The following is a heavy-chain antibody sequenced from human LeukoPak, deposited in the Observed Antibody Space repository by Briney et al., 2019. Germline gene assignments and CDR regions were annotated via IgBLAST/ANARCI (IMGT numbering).Heavy chain of an antibody. Sequence: GGSLRLSCAASGFTFSSYEMNWVRQAPGKGLEWVSYISSSGSTIYYADSVKGRFTISRDNAKNSLYLQMNSLRAEDTAVCYCARELSSGWYGGAYNWFDPWGQGTLVTVSS. V-gene: IGHV3-48*03. CDR2: ISSSGSTI. D-gene: IGHD6-19*01. J-gene: IGHJ5*02. CDR1: GFTFSSYE. CDR3: ARELSSGWYGGAYNWFDP.